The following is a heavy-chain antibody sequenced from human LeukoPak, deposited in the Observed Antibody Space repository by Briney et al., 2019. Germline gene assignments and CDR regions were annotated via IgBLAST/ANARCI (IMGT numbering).Heavy chain of an antibody. CDR3: AKEMQSYTFGGVIVMGN. CDR2: IIGGAGST. J-gene: IGHJ4*02. V-gene: IGHV3-23*01. Sequence: QPGGTLRLSCAASGFSFSSHGMSWVRQAPGKGLEWVSGIIGGAGSTYYADSVKGRFTISRDNSKNTLYLQMNSLRAEDTAVYYCAKEMQSYTFGGVIVMGNWGQGTLVTVSS. CDR1: GFSFSSHG. D-gene: IGHD3-16*02.